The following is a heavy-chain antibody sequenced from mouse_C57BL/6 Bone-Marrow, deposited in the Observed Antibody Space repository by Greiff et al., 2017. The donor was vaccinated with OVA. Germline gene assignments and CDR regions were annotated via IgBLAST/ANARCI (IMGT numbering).Heavy chain of an antibody. J-gene: IGHJ2*01. D-gene: IGHD2-4*01. CDR2: INPNNGGT. Sequence: VQLKQSGPELVKPGASVKISCKASGYTFTDYYMNWVKQSHGKSLEWIGDINPNNGGTSYNQKFKGKATLTVDKSSSTAYMELRSLTSEDSAVYYCARKGNDYGSYFDYWGQGTTLTVSS. CDR3: ARKGNDYGSYFDY. V-gene: IGHV1-26*01. CDR1: GYTFTDYY.